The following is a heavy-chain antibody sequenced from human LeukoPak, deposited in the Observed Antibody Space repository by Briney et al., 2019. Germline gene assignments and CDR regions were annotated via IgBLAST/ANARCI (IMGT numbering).Heavy chain of an antibody. J-gene: IGHJ4*02. CDR3: ARDLMVAAAGTDFDY. Sequence: GASVKVSCKASGYTFTSYGISWVRQAPGQGLEWMGWISAYNGNTNYAQKLQGRVTMTTDTSTSTAYMELRSLRSDDTAVYYCARDLMVAAAGTDFDYWGQGTLVTVSS. CDR1: GYTFTSYG. D-gene: IGHD6-13*01. V-gene: IGHV1-18*01. CDR2: ISAYNGNT.